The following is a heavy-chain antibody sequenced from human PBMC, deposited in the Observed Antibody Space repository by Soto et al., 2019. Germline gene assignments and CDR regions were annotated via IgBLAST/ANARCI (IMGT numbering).Heavy chain of an antibody. V-gene: IGHV4-4*02. CDR1: GGSISSSNW. J-gene: IGHJ6*02. Sequence: SETLSLTCAVSGGSISSSNWWSWVRQPPGKGLEWIGEIYHSGSTNYNPSLKSRVTISVDKSKNQFSLKLSSVTAADTAVYYCARGLRDSNTCWDVWGQGTTVTVSS. CDR3: ARGLRDSNTCWDV. CDR2: IYHSGST. D-gene: IGHD5-12*01.